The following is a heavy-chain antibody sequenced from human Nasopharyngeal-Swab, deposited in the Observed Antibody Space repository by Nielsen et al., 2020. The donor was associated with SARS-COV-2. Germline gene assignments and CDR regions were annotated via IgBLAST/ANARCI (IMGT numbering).Heavy chain of an antibody. CDR3: VRTMGGYYDSSGYTLEWFDY. Sequence: GGSLRSSFPPLGFPFVSNSITWFRRAQGKGLEWVSIFYSGGSTYYADSVKGRFTISRDNSKNTLYLQMNSLRAEDTAVYYCVRTMGGYYDSSGYTLEWFDYWGQGTLVTVSS. CDR1: GFPFVSNS. CDR2: FYSGGST. V-gene: IGHV3-53*01. J-gene: IGHJ4*02. D-gene: IGHD3-22*01.